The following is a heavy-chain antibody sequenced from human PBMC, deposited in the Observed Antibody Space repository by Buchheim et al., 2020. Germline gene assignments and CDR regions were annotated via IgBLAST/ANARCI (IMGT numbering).Heavy chain of an antibody. Sequence: QVQLVESGGGVVQPGRSLRLSCAASGFTFSTYGMHWVRQVPGKGLEWVAVISYDGSNKYYADSVKGRFTISRDSSQNTVDLQMDSLRTEDTAVYYCAKDRDSCSSSSCFSGHYAMDVWGQETT. V-gene: IGHV3-30*18. D-gene: IGHD2-2*01. J-gene: IGHJ6*02. CDR1: GFTFSTYG. CDR3: AKDRDSCSSSSCFSGHYAMDV. CDR2: ISYDGSNK.